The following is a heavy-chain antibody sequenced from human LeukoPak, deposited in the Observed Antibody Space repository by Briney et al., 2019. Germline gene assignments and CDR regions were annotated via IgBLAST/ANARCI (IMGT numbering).Heavy chain of an antibody. D-gene: IGHD6-19*01. J-gene: IGHJ4*02. V-gene: IGHV4-39*01. Sequence: SETLSLTCTVSGGSISSYYWGWIRQPPGKGLEWIGSIYYSGSTYYNPSLKSRVTISVDTSKNQFSLKLSSVTAADTAVYYCARSSVAGPDFDYWGQGTLVTVSS. CDR2: IYYSGST. CDR3: ARSSVAGPDFDY. CDR1: GGSISSYY.